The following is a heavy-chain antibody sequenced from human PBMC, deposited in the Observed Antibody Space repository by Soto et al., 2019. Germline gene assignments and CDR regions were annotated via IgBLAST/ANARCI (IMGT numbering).Heavy chain of an antibody. V-gene: IGHV1-18*01. CDR2: ISAYNGNT. CDR3: ARASSSGWTTDYYDY. Sequence: GASVKVSCKASGYTFTSYGISWVRQAPGQGLEWMGWISAYNGNTNYAQKLQGRVTMTTDTSTSTAYMELRSLRSDDTAVYYCARASSSGWTTDYYDYWGQGTLVTVSS. D-gene: IGHD6-19*01. CDR1: GYTFTSYG. J-gene: IGHJ4*02.